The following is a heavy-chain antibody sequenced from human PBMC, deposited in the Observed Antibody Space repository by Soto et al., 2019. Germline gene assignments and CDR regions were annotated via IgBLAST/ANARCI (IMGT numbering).Heavy chain of an antibody. CDR1: GGSISSSSYY. D-gene: IGHD6-13*01. CDR3: ARCDEGRSSSWTPMNDY. CDR2: VYYGGST. J-gene: IGHJ4*02. V-gene: IGHV4-39*07. Sequence: PSETLSLTCTVSGGSISSSSYYWGWIRQPPGKGLEWIGNVYYGGSTYYNPSLKSRVTISVDTSKNQFSLKVSSVTAADTAVYYCARCDEGRSSSWTPMNDYWAQGTLVTVSS.